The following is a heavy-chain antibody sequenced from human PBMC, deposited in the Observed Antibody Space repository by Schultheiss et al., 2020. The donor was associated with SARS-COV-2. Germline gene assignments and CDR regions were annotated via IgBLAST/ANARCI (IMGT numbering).Heavy chain of an antibody. CDR3: AKASGTAIRFDY. Sequence: GGSLRLSCAASGFTFDDYAMHWVRQAPGKGLEWVSAISGSGGSTYYADSVKGRFTISRDNSKNTLYLQMNSLRAEDTAVYYCAKASGTAIRFDYWGQGTLVTVSS. CDR1: GFTFDDYA. J-gene: IGHJ4*02. D-gene: IGHD5-18*01. V-gene: IGHV3-23*01. CDR2: ISGSGGST.